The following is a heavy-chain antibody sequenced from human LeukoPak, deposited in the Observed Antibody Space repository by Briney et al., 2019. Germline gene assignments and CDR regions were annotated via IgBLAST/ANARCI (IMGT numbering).Heavy chain of an antibody. CDR3: ARRVVGATIDAFDI. V-gene: IGHV4-39*01. D-gene: IGHD1-26*01. CDR2: IYYSGST. Sequence: PSETLSLTCTVSGGSINSYYWSWIRQPPGKGLEWIGSIYYSGSTYYNPSLKSRVTIFVDTSKNQFSLKLSSVTGANTAVYYCARRVVGATIDAFDIWGQGTMVTVSS. J-gene: IGHJ3*02. CDR1: GGSINSYY.